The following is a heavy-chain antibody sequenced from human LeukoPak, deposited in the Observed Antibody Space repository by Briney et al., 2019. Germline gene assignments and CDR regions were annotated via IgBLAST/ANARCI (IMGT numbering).Heavy chain of an antibody. V-gene: IGHV4-34*01. D-gene: IGHD4-17*01. Sequence: SETLSLTCAVYGRSFSGYYWSWIRQPPGKGLEWIGEINHSGSTNYNPSLKSRVTISVDTSKNQFSLKLSSVTAADTAVYYCARGFPSDYTQSPYYYGMDVWGQGTTVTVSS. CDR1: GRSFSGYY. CDR3: ARGFPSDYTQSPYYYGMDV. J-gene: IGHJ6*02. CDR2: INHSGST.